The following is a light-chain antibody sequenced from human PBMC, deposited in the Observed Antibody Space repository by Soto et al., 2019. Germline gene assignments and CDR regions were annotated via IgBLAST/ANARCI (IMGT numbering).Light chain of an antibody. CDR1: QTVTSNY. CDR2: GAS. CDR3: QQYGTSPWT. J-gene: IGKJ5*01. V-gene: IGKV3-20*01. Sequence: IVLTQSPGTLSLSPGERATVSCRASQTVTSNYLAWYQQKPGQAPRLLIYGASSRATGIPDRFRGSGSGTDFTLTVSRLEPEDFAAYYCQQYGTSPWTFGQGTRLEIK.